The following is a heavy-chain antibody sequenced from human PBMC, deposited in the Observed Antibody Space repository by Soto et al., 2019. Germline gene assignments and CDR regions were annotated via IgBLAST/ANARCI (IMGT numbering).Heavy chain of an antibody. J-gene: IGHJ1*01. CDR3: ASSYYDSSGSALRD. CDR1: GGSISSGGYS. D-gene: IGHD3-22*01. Sequence: QLQLQESGSGLVKPSQTLSLTCAVSGGSISSGGYSWSWIRQPPGKGLEWIGYIYHSGSTYYNPSLKSRVPMSVDRSKNQFSLKLSSVTAADTAVYYCASSYYDSSGSALRDWGQGTLVTVSS. V-gene: IGHV4-30-2*01. CDR2: IYHSGST.